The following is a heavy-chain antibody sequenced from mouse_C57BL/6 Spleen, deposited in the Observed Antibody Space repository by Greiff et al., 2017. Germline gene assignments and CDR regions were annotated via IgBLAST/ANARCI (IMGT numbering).Heavy chain of an antibody. CDR2: ISYDGSN. CDR1: GYSITSGYY. Sequence: EVKVEESGPGLVKPSQSLSLTCSVTGYSITSGYYWNWIRQFPGNKLEWVGYISYDGSNNYNPSLKNRISITRDTSKNQFFLKLNSVPTEDTATYYCSRETTAVEGYFDYWGQGTTLTVSS. CDR3: SRETTAVEGYFDY. V-gene: IGHV3-6*01. J-gene: IGHJ2*01. D-gene: IGHD1-1*01.